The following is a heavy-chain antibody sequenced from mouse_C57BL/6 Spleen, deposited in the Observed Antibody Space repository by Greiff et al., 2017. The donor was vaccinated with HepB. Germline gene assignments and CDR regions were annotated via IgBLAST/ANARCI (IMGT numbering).Heavy chain of an antibody. D-gene: IGHD2-2*01. CDR1: GFTFSSYA. CDR3: ARGYGYDRGYYFDY. V-gene: IGHV5-4*01. Sequence: EVQGVESGGGLVKPGGSLKLSCAASGFTFSSYAMSWVRQTPEKRLEWVATISDGGSYTYYPDNVKGRFTISRDNAKNNLYLQMSHLKSEDTAMYYCARGYGYDRGYYFDYWGQGTTLTVSS. J-gene: IGHJ2*01. CDR2: ISDGGSYT.